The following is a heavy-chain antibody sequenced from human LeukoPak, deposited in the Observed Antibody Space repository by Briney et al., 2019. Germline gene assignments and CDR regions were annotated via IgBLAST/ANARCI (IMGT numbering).Heavy chain of an antibody. J-gene: IGHJ6*02. D-gene: IGHD6-19*01. CDR1: GFTFSSYA. V-gene: IGHV3-30-3*02. Sequence: GGSLRLSCAASGFTFSSYAMHWVRQAPGKGLEWVAVISYDGSNKYYADSVKGRFTISRDNAKNSLYLQMNSLRAEDTALYYCAKSVAGSINTYYYYGMDVWGQGTTVTVSS. CDR3: AKSVAGSINTYYYYGMDV. CDR2: ISYDGSNK.